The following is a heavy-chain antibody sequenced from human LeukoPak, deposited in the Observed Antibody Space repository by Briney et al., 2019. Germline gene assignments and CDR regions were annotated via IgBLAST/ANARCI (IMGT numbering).Heavy chain of an antibody. Sequence: SETLSLTCPVSGGSIISYYWSSVRQPAGKGLEWLGRIYTSGSPNSHTSLKSRFTLSVDTSKTQFSLNLSSVTAADTAGYYCARDTSLSGDYYGSGSPLGAFDFWGQGTMVTVSS. CDR2: IYTSGSP. J-gene: IGHJ3*01. V-gene: IGHV4-4*07. CDR3: ARDTSLSGDYYGSGSPLGAFDF. CDR1: GGSIISYY. D-gene: IGHD3-10*01.